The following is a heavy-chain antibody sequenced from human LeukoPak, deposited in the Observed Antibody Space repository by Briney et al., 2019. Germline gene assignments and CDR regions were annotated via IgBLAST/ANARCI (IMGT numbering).Heavy chain of an antibody. D-gene: IGHD5-12*01. CDR3: AKAKDGFSGYDYLFDY. CDR2: IKHDGSET. Sequence: GGSETLFCAASGFTFNTFWMTWLRQAPGKGPEWVANIKHDGSETDYLDSVKGRFTISRDNSKNSLYLQMNSLRTEDTAVYYCAKAKDGFSGYDYLFDYWGHGRLGSVSS. J-gene: IGHJ4*01. V-gene: IGHV3-7*01. CDR1: GFTFNTFW.